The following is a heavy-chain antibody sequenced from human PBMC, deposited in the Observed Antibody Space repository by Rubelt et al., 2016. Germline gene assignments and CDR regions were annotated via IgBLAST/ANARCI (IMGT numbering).Heavy chain of an antibody. V-gene: IGHV3-7*01. CDR1: GFTFSSYW. J-gene: IGHJ4*02. CDR2: IKQDGSVK. D-gene: IGHD6-13*01. Sequence: EVQLVESGGGLVQPGGSLRLSRAASGFTFSSYWMSWVRQAPGKGLEWVANIKQDGSVKYYVDSVKGRFTISREKAKNVLDRQMNSLRAEDTAGYYCASTKFSSWYFDYWGQGTLVTVSS. CDR3: ASTKFSSWYFDY.